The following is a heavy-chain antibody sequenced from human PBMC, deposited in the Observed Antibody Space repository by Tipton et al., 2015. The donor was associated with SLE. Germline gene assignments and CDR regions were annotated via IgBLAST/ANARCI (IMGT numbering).Heavy chain of an antibody. J-gene: IGHJ3*02. Sequence: TLSLTCTVSGGSISSSSYYWGWIRQPPGTGLEWIGSIYYSGSTYYNPSLKSRVTISVDTSKNQFSLKLSSVTAADTAVYYCARLRDTGEVAFDIWGQGTMVTVSS. CDR1: GGSISSSSYY. D-gene: IGHD3-3*01. V-gene: IGHV4-39*01. CDR3: ARLRDTGEVAFDI. CDR2: IYYSGST.